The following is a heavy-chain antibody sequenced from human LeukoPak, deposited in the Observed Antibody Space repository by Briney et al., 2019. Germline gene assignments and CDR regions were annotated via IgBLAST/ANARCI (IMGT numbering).Heavy chain of an antibody. V-gene: IGHV4-59*01. J-gene: IGHJ4*02. CDR1: GGSISSYY. CDR3: ARVAAGGGYFDY. D-gene: IGHD6-13*01. Sequence: SETLSLTCTVSGGSISSYYWSWIRQPPGKGLEWIGEVSYSGSTDYNPSLKSRVTISVDTSKNHFSLKLSSVTAADTAMYYCARVAAGGGYFDYWGQGILVTVSS. CDR2: VSYSGST.